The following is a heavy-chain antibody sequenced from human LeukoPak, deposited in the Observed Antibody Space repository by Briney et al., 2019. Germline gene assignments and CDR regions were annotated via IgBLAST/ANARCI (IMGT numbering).Heavy chain of an antibody. CDR2: INPNCGNT. CDR3: ARFPRSDFWSGYYATYYYYYGMDV. Sequence: ASVKVSCKASGYTLTVYYIHWVRQAPGQGLEWMGRINPNCGNTGYAQKFQGRVTMTRNTSISTAYMELSSLRSEDTAVYYCARFPRSDFWSGYYATYYYYYGMDVWGQGTTVTVSS. CDR1: GYTLTVYY. J-gene: IGHJ6*02. V-gene: IGHV1-8*02. D-gene: IGHD3-3*01.